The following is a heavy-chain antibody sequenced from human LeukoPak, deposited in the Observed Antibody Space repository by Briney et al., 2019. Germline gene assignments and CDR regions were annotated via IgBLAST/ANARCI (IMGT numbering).Heavy chain of an antibody. J-gene: IGHJ1*01. CDR1: GFAFSNYV. V-gene: IGHV3-23*01. CDR2: IDGSGRDT. CDR3: AKEEPLGVVGD. D-gene: IGHD3-3*01. Sequence: PGGSLRLSCAASGFAFSNYVMSWVRQAPGKGLEWVSAIDGSGRDTYYADSAKGRFTISRDNSKNTLYLQLNSLRAEDTALYYCAKEEPLGVVGDWGQGTLVTVSS.